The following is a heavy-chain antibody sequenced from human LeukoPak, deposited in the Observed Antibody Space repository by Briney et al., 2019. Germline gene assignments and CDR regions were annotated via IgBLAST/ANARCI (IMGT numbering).Heavy chain of an antibody. D-gene: IGHD2-2*01. Sequence: TSETLSLTCTVSGYSISSGYHWGWIRQPPGKGLEWIGSIYYSGSTYYNPSLKSRVTISVDTSKNQFSLKLSSVTAADTAVYYCARHRNGYCSSTSCYRHDAFDIWGQGTMVTVSS. V-gene: IGHV4-38-2*02. CDR2: IYYSGST. CDR3: ARHRNGYCSSTSCYRHDAFDI. CDR1: GYSISSGYH. J-gene: IGHJ3*02.